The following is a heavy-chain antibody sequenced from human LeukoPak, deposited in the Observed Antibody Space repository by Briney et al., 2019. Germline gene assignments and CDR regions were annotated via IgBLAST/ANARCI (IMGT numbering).Heavy chain of an antibody. D-gene: IGHD4-11*01. V-gene: IGHV4-34*01. CDR1: GGSFSGYY. J-gene: IGHJ5*02. Sequence: SETLSLTCAVYGGSFSGYYRSWIRQPPGKGLEWIGEINHSGSTNYNPSLKSRVTISVDTSKNQFSLKLSSVTAADTAVYYCARYYSNSWFDPWGQGTLVTVSS. CDR2: INHSGST. CDR3: ARYYSNSWFDP.